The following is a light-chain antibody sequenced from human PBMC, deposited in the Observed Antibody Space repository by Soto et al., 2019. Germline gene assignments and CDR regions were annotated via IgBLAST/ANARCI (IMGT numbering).Light chain of an antibody. V-gene: IGLV1-40*01. CDR1: SSNIGLKCD. CDR2: ANS. Sequence: QAVGTQPPSVSGAPGQRVTISCTGSSSNIGLKCDVHWYQQRPGTAPKLLIFANSNRPSGVPDRFSGSKSGTSASLFVTGLQAEDEGYYYCQSYYSTLNARYVFGTGTTLTVL. J-gene: IGLJ1*01. CDR3: QSYYSTLNARYV.